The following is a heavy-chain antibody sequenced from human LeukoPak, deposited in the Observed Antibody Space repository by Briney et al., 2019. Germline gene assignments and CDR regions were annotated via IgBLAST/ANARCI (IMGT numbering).Heavy chain of an antibody. CDR3: ARTQRIVATITAFDI. D-gene: IGHD5-12*01. Sequence: ASVKVSCKASGYTFTGYFIHWVRQAPGQGLEWMGWINPNSGGTNYAQKFQGRVIMTRDTSISTAYMELNRLRSDDTAVYYCARTQRIVATITAFDIWGQGTMVTVSS. V-gene: IGHV1-2*02. J-gene: IGHJ3*02. CDR1: GYTFTGYF. CDR2: INPNSGGT.